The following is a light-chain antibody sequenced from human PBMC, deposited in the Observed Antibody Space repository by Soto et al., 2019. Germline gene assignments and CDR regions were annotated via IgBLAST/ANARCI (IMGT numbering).Light chain of an antibody. CDR3: QQYDNLPLT. V-gene: IGKV1-33*01. J-gene: IGKJ4*01. Sequence: TQSPSSLSAYVGDRVTITCQASQDISNYLNWYQQKKGKAPKILIYDASNLETGVPSRFSGSGSGTDCTFTISRLQPEDIATYYYQQYDNLPLTFGGGTKVDIK. CDR1: QDISNY. CDR2: DAS.